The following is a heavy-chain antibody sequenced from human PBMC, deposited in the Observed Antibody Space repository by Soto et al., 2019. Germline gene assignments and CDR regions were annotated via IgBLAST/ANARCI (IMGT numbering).Heavy chain of an antibody. CDR1: RFTFSSYA. V-gene: IGHV3-30-3*01. D-gene: IGHD3-3*01. CDR3: ARDGNYDFWSGYTRGRYGMDV. J-gene: IGHJ6*02. CDR2: ISYDGSNK. Sequence: PGGSLRLSCAASRFTFSSYAMHWVRQAPGRGLEWVAVISYDGSNKYYADSVKGRFTISRDNSKNTLYLQMNSLRAEDTAVYYCARDGNYDFWSGYTRGRYGMDVWGQGTTVTVSS.